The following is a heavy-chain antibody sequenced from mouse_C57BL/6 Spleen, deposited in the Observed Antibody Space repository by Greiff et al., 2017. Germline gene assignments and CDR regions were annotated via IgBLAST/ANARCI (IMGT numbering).Heavy chain of an antibody. D-gene: IGHD2-5*01. Sequence: VQLKESEGGLVQPGSSMKLSCTASGFTFSDYYMAWVRQVPEKGLEWVANINYDGSSTYYLDSLKSRFIISRDNAKNILYLQMSSLKSEDTATYYCARENYYSNLYWYFDVWGTGTTVTVSS. V-gene: IGHV5-16*01. CDR3: ARENYYSNLYWYFDV. CDR2: INYDGSST. CDR1: GFTFSDYY. J-gene: IGHJ1*03.